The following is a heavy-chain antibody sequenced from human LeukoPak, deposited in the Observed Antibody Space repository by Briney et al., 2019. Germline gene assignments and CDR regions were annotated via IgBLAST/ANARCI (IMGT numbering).Heavy chain of an antibody. CDR1: RDSISSYC. CDR2: IYSSGTT. CDR3: ARLIYGSGSYYKDY. V-gene: IGHV4-59*08. J-gene: IGHJ4*02. Sequence: SETLSLTCTVSRDSISSYCWSWIRQPPGKGLEWIGDIYSSGTTKYNPSLKSRVTISVDMSRNQFSLKLTSVTAADTAVYYCARLIYGSGSYYKDYWGQGTLVTVSS. D-gene: IGHD3-10*01.